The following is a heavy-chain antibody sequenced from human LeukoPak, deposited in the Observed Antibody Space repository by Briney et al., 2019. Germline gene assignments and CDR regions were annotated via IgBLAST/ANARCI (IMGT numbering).Heavy chain of an antibody. Sequence: PGGSLRLSCAASGFTFSSYAMSWVRQAPGKGLEWVSAISVSGGSTFYADSVKGRFTISRDNSKNTLYLQMNSLRAENTAVYYCAKFGVRRVDPWGQGTLVTVSS. CDR2: ISVSGGST. CDR1: GFTFSSYA. D-gene: IGHD2-8*01. CDR3: AKFGVRRVDP. V-gene: IGHV3-23*01. J-gene: IGHJ5*02.